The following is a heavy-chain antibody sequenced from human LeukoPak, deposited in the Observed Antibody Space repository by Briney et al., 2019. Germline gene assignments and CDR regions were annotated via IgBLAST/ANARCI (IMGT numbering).Heavy chain of an antibody. CDR2: IYYSGST. Sequence: SETLSLTCTVSGGSISSYYWSWIRQPPGKGLEWIWYIYYSGSTNYNPSLKSRVTISVDTSKNQFSLKLSSVTAADTAVCYCARHYRYYDSSGYLGAWGQGTLVTVSS. CDR1: GGSISSYY. V-gene: IGHV4-59*08. CDR3: ARHYRYYDSSGYLGA. J-gene: IGHJ5*02. D-gene: IGHD3-22*01.